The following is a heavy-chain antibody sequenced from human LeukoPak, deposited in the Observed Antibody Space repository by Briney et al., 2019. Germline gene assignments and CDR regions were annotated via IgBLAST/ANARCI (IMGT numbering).Heavy chain of an antibody. CDR2: IYYSGST. V-gene: IGHV4-61*01. CDR3: ARGGLGATFDY. J-gene: IGHJ4*02. D-gene: IGHD1-26*01. CDR1: GGSVSSGSYY. Sequence: SETLSLTCTVSGGSVSSGSYYWRWIRQPPGKGLEWIEYIYYSGSTNYNPSLKSRVTISVDTSKNQFSLKLSSVTAADTAVYYCARGGLGATFDYWAREPWSPSPQ.